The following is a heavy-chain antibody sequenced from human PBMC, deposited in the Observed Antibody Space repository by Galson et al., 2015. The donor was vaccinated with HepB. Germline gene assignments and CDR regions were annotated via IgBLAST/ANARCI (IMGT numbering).Heavy chain of an antibody. CDR1: GFSFSSYD. V-gene: IGHV3-30*03. CDR3: ARYSQYSGSYRPFFVY. J-gene: IGHJ4*02. D-gene: IGHD1-26*01. Sequence: SLRLSCAGSGFSFSSYDMHWVRQAPGKGLGWVAVVSYDGINKYYADSVKGRFTISSDNSKNTLYLQMDSLRAEDTAVYYCARYSQYSGSYRPFFVYWGQGTLVTVSS. CDR2: VSYDGINK.